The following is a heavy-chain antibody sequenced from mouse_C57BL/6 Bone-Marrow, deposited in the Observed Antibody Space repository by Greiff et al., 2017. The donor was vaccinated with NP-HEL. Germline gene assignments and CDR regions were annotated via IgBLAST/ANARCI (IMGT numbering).Heavy chain of an antibody. V-gene: IGHV7-3*01. CDR3: ARSIYYDYADDPFYAMDY. CDR2: ISNKANGYTT. D-gene: IGHD2-4*01. CDR1: GFTFTDYY. J-gene: IGHJ4*01. Sequence: EVQVVESGGGLVQPGGSLSLSCAASGFTFTDYYMSWVRQPPGKALEWLVFISNKANGYTTEYSESVKGRFTISRDNSQSILYLQMNALRAEDSATYYCARSIYYDYADDPFYAMDYWGQGTSVTVSA.